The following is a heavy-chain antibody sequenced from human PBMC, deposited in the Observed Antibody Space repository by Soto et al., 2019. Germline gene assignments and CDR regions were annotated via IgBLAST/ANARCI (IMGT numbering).Heavy chain of an antibody. CDR3: ARDLEAYYYASGK. CDR2: IGGSGGSR. V-gene: IGHV3-23*01. CDR1: GFTFSSYA. D-gene: IGHD3-10*01. J-gene: IGHJ4*02. Sequence: EVLLLDYGGGLVQPGGSLRLSCAASGFTFSSYAMSWVPQAPGKGLEWVSGIGGSGGSRYYVDSVKGRFTISRDNSKNMLYLQMNSLRAEDTAVYYCARDLEAYYYASGKWGQGTLVTVSS.